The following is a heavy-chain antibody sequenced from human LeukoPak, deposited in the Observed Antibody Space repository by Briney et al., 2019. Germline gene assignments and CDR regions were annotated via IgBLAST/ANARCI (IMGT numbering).Heavy chain of an antibody. CDR3: AKDEAYCGGDCWNAAFDI. CDR1: GFTFSSYA. Sequence: PGGSLRLSCAASGFTFSSYAMSWVRQAPGKGLEWVSAISGSGGSTYYADSVKGRFTISRDNSKNTLYLQMNSLRAEDTAVYYCAKDEAYCGGDCWNAAFDIWGQGTTVTVSS. CDR2: ISGSGGST. J-gene: IGHJ3*02. D-gene: IGHD2-21*02. V-gene: IGHV3-23*01.